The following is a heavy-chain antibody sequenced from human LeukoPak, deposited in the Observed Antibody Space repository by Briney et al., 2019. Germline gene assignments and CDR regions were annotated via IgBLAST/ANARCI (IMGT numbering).Heavy chain of an antibody. J-gene: IGHJ4*02. D-gene: IGHD3-16*01. CDR2: VDPNRGAS. Sequence: ASVKLSCKPSGYTFTDLYIHWLRQAPGQGLEWMGWVDPNRGASKYAHKFQGRVTMTRDTSISTVYLELRSVTSDDTAVYYCVKDNYGPLDYWGQGTLVTVSS. CDR3: VKDNYGPLDY. V-gene: IGHV1-2*07. CDR1: GYTFTDLY.